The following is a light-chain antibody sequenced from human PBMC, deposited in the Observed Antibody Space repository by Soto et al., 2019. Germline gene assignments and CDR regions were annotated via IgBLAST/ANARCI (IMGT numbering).Light chain of an antibody. CDR2: KAS. V-gene: IGKV1-5*03. CDR3: QQYSGYWT. CDR1: QFISSW. Sequence: DIQMTQSPSTRSASVVERVTITFRASQFISSWVAWYQKKPGKAPKLLINKASTLESGVPSRFSGSGSGTEFTLTISSLQPDDFATYYCQQYSGYWTFGQGTKVDIK. J-gene: IGKJ1*01.